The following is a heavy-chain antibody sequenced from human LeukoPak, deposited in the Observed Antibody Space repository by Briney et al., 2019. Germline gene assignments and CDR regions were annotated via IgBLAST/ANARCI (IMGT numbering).Heavy chain of an antibody. J-gene: IGHJ4*02. V-gene: IGHV1-24*01. CDR2: FDPEDGET. CDR3: ATLSSGIAAAGALSVY. D-gene: IGHD6-13*01. CDR1: GYTLTQLS. Sequence: GASVKVSCKVSGYTLTQLSMHWERQAPGKGLEWMGGFDPEDGETIYAQKFQGRVTMTEDTSTDTAYMELSSLRSEDTAVYYCATLSSGIAAAGALSVYWGQGTLVTVSS.